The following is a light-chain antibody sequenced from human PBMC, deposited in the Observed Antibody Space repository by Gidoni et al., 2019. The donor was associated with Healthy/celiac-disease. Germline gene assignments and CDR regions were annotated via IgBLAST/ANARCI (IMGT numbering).Light chain of an antibody. Sequence: DIQMTQSPSTLSASVGDRVTITCRASQSISSWLAWYQQKPGKALKLLIYKASSLESGVPSRFSGSGSGTEFTLTISSLQPDDFATYYCQQYNSYSLTFGGXTKVEIK. CDR3: QQYNSYSLT. CDR1: QSISSW. CDR2: KAS. V-gene: IGKV1-5*03. J-gene: IGKJ4*01.